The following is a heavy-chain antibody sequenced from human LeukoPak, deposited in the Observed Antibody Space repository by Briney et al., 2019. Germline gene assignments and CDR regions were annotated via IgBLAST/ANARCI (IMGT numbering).Heavy chain of an antibody. CDR3: ARGQNWLGP. V-gene: IGHV3-7*01. J-gene: IGHJ5*02. CDR1: GLSFSTSW. Sequence: GESLRLSCTASGLSFSTSWMTWVRQAPGKGLDWLANIRQEGNEIHYVDSVRGRFTISRDNAKNSLYLQMNSLRVEDTATYYCARGQNWLGPWGQGTLLTVSS. CDR2: IRQEGNEI.